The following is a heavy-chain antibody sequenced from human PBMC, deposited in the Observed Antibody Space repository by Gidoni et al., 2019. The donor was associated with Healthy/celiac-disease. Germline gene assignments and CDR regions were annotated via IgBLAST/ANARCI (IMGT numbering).Heavy chain of an antibody. CDR1: GGSVSSGSYY. CDR2: IYYSGST. CDR3: ARAPGSYYENRDAFDI. J-gene: IGHJ3*02. V-gene: IGHV4-61*01. Sequence: QVQLQESGPGLVKPSETLSLTCTVSGGSVSSGSYYWSWIRQPPGKGLEWIGYIYYSGSTNYNPSRKSRVTISVDTSKNQFSLKLSSVTAADTAVYYCARAPGSYYENRDAFDIWGQGTMVTVSS. D-gene: IGHD1-26*01.